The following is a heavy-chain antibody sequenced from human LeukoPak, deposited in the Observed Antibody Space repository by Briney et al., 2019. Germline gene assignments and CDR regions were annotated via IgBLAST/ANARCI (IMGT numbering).Heavy chain of an antibody. J-gene: IGHJ1*01. Sequence: PETLSDTRTVSGGSVSTSFASRIRQPPGKGLEWIGYIYNSGSTRYNPSLKSRVTISLDTSKNQFSIKLRSVTAADTAVYYCARRRWYGSSVIFDYSGQG. CDR2: IYNSGST. D-gene: IGHD4-23*01. CDR1: GGSVSTSF. CDR3: ARRRWYGSSVIFDY. V-gene: IGHV4-59*08.